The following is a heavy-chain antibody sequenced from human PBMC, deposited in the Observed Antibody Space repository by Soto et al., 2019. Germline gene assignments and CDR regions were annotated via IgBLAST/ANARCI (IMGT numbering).Heavy chain of an antibody. CDR2: IYYDGST. D-gene: IGHD1-1*01. V-gene: IGHV4-39*02. J-gene: IGHJ4*02. Sequence: SDTLSLACMVCGGSICNRNYYWAWVRQPPGKGLEWIGNIYYDGSTYYHPSFRGRLTISVDTSKNHFSLKLGSLTAADTAIYYCARLQVPANLDYWAQGPLGSVSS. CDR1: GGSICNRNYY. CDR3: ARLQVPANLDY.